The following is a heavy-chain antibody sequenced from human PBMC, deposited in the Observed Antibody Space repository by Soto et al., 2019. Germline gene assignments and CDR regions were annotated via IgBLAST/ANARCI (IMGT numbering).Heavy chain of an antibody. D-gene: IGHD2-21*02. CDR3: ARVVTAPYWYFDL. CDR1: GGSISSYY. CDR2: IYYSGST. Sequence: SETLSLTCTVSGGSISSYYWSWIRQPPGKGLEWIGYIYYSGSTNYNPSLKSRVTISVDTSKNQFSLKLSSVTAADTAVYYCARVVTAPYWYFDLWGRGTLVTSPQ. J-gene: IGHJ2*01. V-gene: IGHV4-59*01.